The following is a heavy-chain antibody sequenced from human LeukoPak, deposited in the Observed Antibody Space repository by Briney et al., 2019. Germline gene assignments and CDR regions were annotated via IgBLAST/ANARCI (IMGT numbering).Heavy chain of an antibody. CDR2: ISSSGSTI. Sequence: PGGSLRLSCAASGFTFSDYYMSWIRQAPGKGLEWVSYISSSGSTIYYADSVKGRFTISRDNAKNSLYLQMNSLRAEGTAVYYCARGGPRGIAAAIPEDWGQGTLVTVSS. CDR1: GFTFSDYY. CDR3: ARGGPRGIAAAIPED. D-gene: IGHD6-13*01. V-gene: IGHV3-11*04. J-gene: IGHJ4*02.